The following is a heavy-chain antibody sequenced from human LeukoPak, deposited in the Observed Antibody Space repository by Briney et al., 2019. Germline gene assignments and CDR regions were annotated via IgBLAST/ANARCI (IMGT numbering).Heavy chain of an antibody. Sequence: GGSLRLSCAASGFTFSSYAMHWVSQAPGKGLEWVAVISYDGSNKYYADSVKGRFTISRDNSKNTMYLQMNSLRAEDTAVYYCARRLTYGSGSSPPLGMDVWGQGTTVTVSS. V-gene: IGHV3-30-3*01. CDR2: ISYDGSNK. D-gene: IGHD3-10*01. CDR3: ARRLTYGSGSSPPLGMDV. J-gene: IGHJ6*02. CDR1: GFTFSSYA.